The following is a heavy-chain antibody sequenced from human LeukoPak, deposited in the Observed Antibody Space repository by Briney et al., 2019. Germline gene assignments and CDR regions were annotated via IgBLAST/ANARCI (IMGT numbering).Heavy chain of an antibody. CDR3: ARGRWLQHGYFDY. V-gene: IGHV1-69*05. CDR1: GGTFSSYA. CDR2: IISIFGTA. J-gene: IGHJ4*02. D-gene: IGHD5-24*01. Sequence: ASVKVSCKASGGTFSSYAISWVRQAPGQGLEWMGRIISIFGTANYAQKFQGRVTITTDESTSTAYMELSSLRSEDTAVYYCARGRWLQHGYFDYWGQGTLVNVSS.